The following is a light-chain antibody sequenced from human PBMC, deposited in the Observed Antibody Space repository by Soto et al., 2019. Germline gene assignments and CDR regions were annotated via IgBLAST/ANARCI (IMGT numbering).Light chain of an antibody. V-gene: IGKV3-15*01. CDR3: QQFNSWPHMLS. CDR1: QGVGSN. CDR2: DAS. Sequence: IVVTQSPATLSVSPGEGVTLSCRASQGVGSNLAWYQQRPGQAPRLLIYDASTRATGIPDRFSGSGSGTEFTLTISSLQSEDFAVYYCQQFNSWPHMLSFGGGTKLEMK. J-gene: IGKJ4*01.